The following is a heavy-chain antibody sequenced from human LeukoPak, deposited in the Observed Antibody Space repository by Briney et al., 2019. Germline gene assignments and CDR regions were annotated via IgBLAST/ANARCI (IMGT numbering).Heavy chain of an antibody. CDR2: ISGSGDST. CDR3: AKGTGSSGWYWFDY. J-gene: IGHJ4*02. CDR1: GFTFSTYA. D-gene: IGHD6-19*01. V-gene: IGHV3-23*01. Sequence: PGGSLRLSCAASGFTFSTYAMSWVRQAPGKGLEWVSTISGSGDSTYSADSAKGRFTISRDNSKNTLYLQMNSLRAEDTAVYYCAKGTGSSGWYWFDYWGQGTLVTVSS.